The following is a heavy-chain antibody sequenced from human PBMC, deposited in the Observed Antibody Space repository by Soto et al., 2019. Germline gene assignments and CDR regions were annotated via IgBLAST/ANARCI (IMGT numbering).Heavy chain of an antibody. Sequence: LSQTLSLTCDISGDSVSSNRAAWNWIRRSPSRGLEWLGRTYYRSKWDSDYALSVKSRVTIKADISKNQFTLQLDSVTPEDTAVYYCARTTYHDFWSGYYQFGHWGQGTPVTVS. J-gene: IGHJ4*02. CDR3: ARTTYHDFWSGYYQFGH. CDR1: GDSVSSNRAA. D-gene: IGHD3-3*01. V-gene: IGHV6-1*01. CDR2: TYYRSKWDS.